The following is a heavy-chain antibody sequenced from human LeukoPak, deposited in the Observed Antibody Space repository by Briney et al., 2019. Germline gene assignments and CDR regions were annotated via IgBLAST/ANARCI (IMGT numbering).Heavy chain of an antibody. Sequence: PGRSLILSCTAPGFTFSSYAIHWIRQAPGKGLEWVALVWHDGSNRYYADSVKGRFTISRDNSKNTVYLQMNSLRAEDTAVYYCARELFGSGSCPDYWGQGTLVTVSS. D-gene: IGHD3-10*01. CDR2: VWHDGSNR. J-gene: IGHJ4*02. V-gene: IGHV3-33*01. CDR3: ARELFGSGSCPDY. CDR1: GFTFSSYA.